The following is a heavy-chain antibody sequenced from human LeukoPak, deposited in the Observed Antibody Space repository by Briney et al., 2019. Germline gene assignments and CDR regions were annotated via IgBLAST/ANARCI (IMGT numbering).Heavy chain of an antibody. Sequence: GGSLRLSCAASGFTFSSYAMSWVRQAPGKGLEWVSAISGSGGSTYYADSVKGRFTISRDNSKNTLYLQMNSLRAEDTAVYYCAILPGYTSGWYEVNYWGQGTLVTVSS. CDR3: AILPGYTSGWYEVNY. CDR1: GFTFSSYA. D-gene: IGHD6-13*01. CDR2: ISGSGGST. J-gene: IGHJ4*02. V-gene: IGHV3-23*01.